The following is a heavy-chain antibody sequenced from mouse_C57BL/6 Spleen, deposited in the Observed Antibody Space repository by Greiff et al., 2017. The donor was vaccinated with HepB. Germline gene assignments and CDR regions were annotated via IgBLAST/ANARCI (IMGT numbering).Heavy chain of an antibody. CDR3: ARKTAQAPYYFDY. D-gene: IGHD3-2*02. CDR1: GYTFTDYY. V-gene: IGHV1-26*01. CDR2: INPNNGGT. Sequence: EVQLQQSGPELVKPGASVKISCKASGYTFTDYYMNWVKQSHGKSLEWIGDINPNNGGTSYNQKFKGKATLTVDKSSSTAYMELRSLTSEDSAVYYCARKTAQAPYYFDYWGQGTTLTVSS. J-gene: IGHJ2*01.